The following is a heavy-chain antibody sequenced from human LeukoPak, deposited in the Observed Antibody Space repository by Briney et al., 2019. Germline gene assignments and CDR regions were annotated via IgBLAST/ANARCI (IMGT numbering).Heavy chain of an antibody. Sequence: PGGSLRLSCAASGFTFSDYYMSWIRQAPGKGLEWVSYISSSGSTIYYADSVKGQFTISRDNAKNSLYLQMNSLRAEDTAVYYCARVGPDTAMDYYYYMDVWGKGTTVTVSS. V-gene: IGHV3-11*04. D-gene: IGHD5-18*01. J-gene: IGHJ6*03. CDR3: ARVGPDTAMDYYYYMDV. CDR1: GFTFSDYY. CDR2: ISSSGSTI.